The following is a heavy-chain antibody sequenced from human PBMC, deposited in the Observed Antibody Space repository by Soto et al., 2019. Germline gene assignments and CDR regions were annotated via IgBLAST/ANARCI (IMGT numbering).Heavy chain of an antibody. CDR2: INTHNGNT. V-gene: IGHV1-18*01. D-gene: IGHD3-10*01. J-gene: IGHJ6*02. Sequence: GASVEVCCTASGYTFTTYGISWVQQATRQGLEWLGWINTHNGNTNYAQNLQGRVIMTADTSTSTAYMELRSLRSDDTAIYYCTREGSAPYYYYGMDAWGQGTTVTVSS. CDR3: TREGSAPYYYYGMDA. CDR1: GYTFTTYG.